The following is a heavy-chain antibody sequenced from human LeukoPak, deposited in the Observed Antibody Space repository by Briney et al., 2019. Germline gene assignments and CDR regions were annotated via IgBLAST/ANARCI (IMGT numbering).Heavy chain of an antibody. V-gene: IGHV4-34*01. CDR1: GGSFSGYY. D-gene: IGHD3-10*01. J-gene: IGHJ4*02. CDR3: ARTKGRVRGVMSYFDY. CDR2: INHSGST. Sequence: SEALSLTCAVYGGSFSGYYWSWIRQLPGKGLEWIGEINHSGSTNYNPSLKSRVTISVDTSKNQFSLKLSSVTAADTAVYYCARTKGRVRGVMSYFDYWGQGTLVTVSS.